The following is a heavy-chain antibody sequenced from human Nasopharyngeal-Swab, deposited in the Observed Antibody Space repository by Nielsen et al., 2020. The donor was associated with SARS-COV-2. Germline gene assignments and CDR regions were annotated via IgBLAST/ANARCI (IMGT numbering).Heavy chain of an antibody. J-gene: IGHJ4*02. Sequence: SETLSLTCTVSNGSISSLYWSWIRQAPGKGLEWIGYFYNSGISNYNPSLENRVTISGDTSKNQFSLQLKSVTAADTAVYYCATNDLWSGYYLYWGQGTLVTVSS. V-gene: IGHV4-59*11. CDR3: ATNDLWSGYYLY. CDR2: FYNSGIS. CDR1: NGSISSLY. D-gene: IGHD3-3*01.